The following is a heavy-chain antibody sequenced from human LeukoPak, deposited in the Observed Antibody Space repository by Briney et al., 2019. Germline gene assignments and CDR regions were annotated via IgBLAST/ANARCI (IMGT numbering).Heavy chain of an antibody. CDR2: ISGSGGST. Sequence: GGSLRLSCAASGFTFSSYAMSWVRQAPGKGLEWVSAISGSGGSTYYADSVKGRFTISRDNSKDTLYLQMNSLRAEDTAVYYCAKRVYDSSGYYWDYWGQGTLVTVSS. D-gene: IGHD3-22*01. V-gene: IGHV3-23*01. CDR3: AKRVYDSSGYYWDY. CDR1: GFTFSSYA. J-gene: IGHJ4*02.